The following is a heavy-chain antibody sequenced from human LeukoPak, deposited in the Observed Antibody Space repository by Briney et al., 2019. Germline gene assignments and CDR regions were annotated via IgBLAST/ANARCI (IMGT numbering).Heavy chain of an antibody. CDR3: ARDPGTLATYFDY. Sequence: GRSLRLSCAASGFTFSSYGMHWVRQAPGKGLEWVAVIWYDGSNKYYADSVKGRFTISRDNSKNTLYLQMNSLRAEDTAIYYCARDPGTLATYFDYWGPGTLVTVSS. CDR2: IWYDGSNK. V-gene: IGHV3-33*01. J-gene: IGHJ4*02. CDR1: GFTFSSYG. D-gene: IGHD6-13*01.